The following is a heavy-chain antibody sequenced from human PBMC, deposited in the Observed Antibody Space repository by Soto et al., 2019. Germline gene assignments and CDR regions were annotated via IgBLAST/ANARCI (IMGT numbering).Heavy chain of an antibody. V-gene: IGHV3-15*07. CDR2: IKSNIDGGTT. CDR3: ATEPYYYDRSGYDT. Sequence: EVQLVESGGDLVKPGGSLRLSCAASGFSFSDAHMNWVRQAPGKGLEWVGRIKSNIDGGTTDYAAPVKGRFTISRDDSKNTLYLQMNSLKTEDTGIYYCATEPYYYDRSGYDTWCQGTLVTVSS. D-gene: IGHD3-22*01. CDR1: GFSFSDAH. J-gene: IGHJ4*02.